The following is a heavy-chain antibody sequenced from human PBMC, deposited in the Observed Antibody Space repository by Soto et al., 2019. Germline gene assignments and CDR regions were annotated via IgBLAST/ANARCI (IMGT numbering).Heavy chain of an antibody. CDR2: VYSSGST. V-gene: IGHV4-4*07. J-gene: IGHJ4*02. D-gene: IGHD3-22*01. Sequence: PSETLSLTCSVSGGPISTYYWTWIRQPAGKGLEWIGLVYSSGSTAYNPSLKSRVTMSVDTSKNQFSLKLTSVTAADTAVYFCARGGDSSGYYYASDYWGQGTLVTVSS. CDR3: ARGGDSSGYYYASDY. CDR1: GGPISTYY.